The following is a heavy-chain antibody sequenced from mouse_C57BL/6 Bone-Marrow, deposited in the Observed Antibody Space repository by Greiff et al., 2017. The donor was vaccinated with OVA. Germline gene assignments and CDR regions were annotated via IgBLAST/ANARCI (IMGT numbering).Heavy chain of an antibody. J-gene: IGHJ4*01. D-gene: IGHD2-4*01. CDR3: ARSHYDYPFYYAMDY. Sequence: VQLQQSGPVLVKPGASVKMSCKASGYTFTDYYMNWVKQSHGKSLEWIGVINPYNGGTSYNQKFKGKATLTVDKSSSTAYMELNSLTSEDSAVYYCARSHYDYPFYYAMDYWGQGTSVTVSS. V-gene: IGHV1-19*01. CDR2: INPYNGGT. CDR1: GYTFTDYY.